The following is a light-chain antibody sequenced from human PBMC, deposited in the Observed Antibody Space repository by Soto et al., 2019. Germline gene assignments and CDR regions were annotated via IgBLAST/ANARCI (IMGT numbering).Light chain of an antibody. V-gene: IGLV2-23*02. CDR2: EDT. CDR1: SSDVGSYNL. CDR3: CSYAGSSTVVV. Sequence: QSALTQPASVSGSPGQSITISCTGTSSDVGSYNLVSWYQQHPGKAPKLMIYEDTKRPSGVSNRFSGSKSGNTASLTISGLQAEDEADYYCCSYAGSSTVVVFGGGTQLTVL. J-gene: IGLJ2*01.